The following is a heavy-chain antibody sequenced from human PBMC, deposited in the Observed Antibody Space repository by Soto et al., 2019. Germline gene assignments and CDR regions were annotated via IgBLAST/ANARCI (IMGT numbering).Heavy chain of an antibody. CDR3: ARANLLLWPYAFDI. D-gene: IGHD3-10*01. J-gene: IGHJ3*02. CDR1: GYTFTSYG. Sequence: VASVKVSCKXSGYTFTSYGISWVRQAPGQGLEWMGWISAYNGNTNYAQKLQGRVTMTTDTSTSTAYMELRSLRSDDTAVYYCARANLLLWPYAFDIWGQGTMVTVSS. CDR2: ISAYNGNT. V-gene: IGHV1-18*01.